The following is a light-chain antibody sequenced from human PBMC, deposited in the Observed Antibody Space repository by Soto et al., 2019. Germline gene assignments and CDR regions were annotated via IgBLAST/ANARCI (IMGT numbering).Light chain of an antibody. CDR3: SSYTTATTRV. J-gene: IGLJ3*02. Sequence: QSALTQPASVSGSPGQSITISCTGTSRDVGAYNYVSWYQQHPGKAPKLMIFDVSNRPSGVSNRFSGSKSGNTASLTISGLQAEDEADYYCSSYTTATTRVFGRGTQLTVL. CDR1: SRDVGAYNY. CDR2: DVS. V-gene: IGLV2-14*01.